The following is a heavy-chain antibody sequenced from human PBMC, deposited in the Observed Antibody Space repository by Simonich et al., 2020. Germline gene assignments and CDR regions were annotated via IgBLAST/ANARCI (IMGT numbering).Heavy chain of an antibody. CDR1: GYTFTGYY. CDR3: ARSGLVGILKAFDI. CDR2: TNPNSGGT. J-gene: IGHJ3*02. D-gene: IGHD2-21*01. V-gene: IGHV1-2*02. Sequence: QVQLVQSGAEVKKPGASVKVSCKASGYTFTGYYMHWVRKAPGQGLEWMGWTNPNSGGTNDAQKFQGRVTMTRDTSISTAYMELSRLRSDDTAVYYCARSGLVGILKAFDIWGQGTMVTVSS.